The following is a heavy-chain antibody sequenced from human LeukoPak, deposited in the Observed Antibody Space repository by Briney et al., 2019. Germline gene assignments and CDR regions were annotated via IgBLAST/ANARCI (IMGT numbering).Heavy chain of an antibody. Sequence: ASVKVSCKVSGYTLTELSMHWVRQAPGKGLEWMGGFDPEDGETIYAQKFQGRVTMTEDTSTDTAYMELSSLRSDDTAVYYCARDFQGWGLFDYWGQGTLVTVSS. CDR1: GYTLTELS. CDR2: FDPEDGET. CDR3: ARDFQGWGLFDY. D-gene: IGHD2-21*02. V-gene: IGHV1-24*01. J-gene: IGHJ4*02.